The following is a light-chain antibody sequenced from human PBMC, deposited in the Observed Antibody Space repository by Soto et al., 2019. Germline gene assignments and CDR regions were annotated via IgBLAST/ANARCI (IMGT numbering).Light chain of an antibody. CDR3: GTWDSSLSAGV. J-gene: IGLJ3*02. CDR1: SSNIGHNY. CDR2: DNN. Sequence: QSVLTQPPSVSAAPGQKVTISCSGSSSNIGHNYVSWYQQLPGTAPKLLIYDNNERPSGIPDRFSGSKSGTSATLGITGLQTGDEADYYCGTWDSSLSAGVFDGGTKLTVL. V-gene: IGLV1-51*01.